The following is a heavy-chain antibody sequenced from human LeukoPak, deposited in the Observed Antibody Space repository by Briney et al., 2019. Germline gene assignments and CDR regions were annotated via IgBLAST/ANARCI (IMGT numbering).Heavy chain of an antibody. CDR1: LGSISSYY. Sequence: SETLSLTCTVSLGSISSYYWSGIRRPPGRGLECGGDIYYSGSTKYNTSLKSRVTISVDTSKNQFSLKLSSVTAADTAVYYCARDLNYYFDYWGQGTLVTVSS. CDR2: IYYSGST. V-gene: IGHV4-59*01. D-gene: IGHD1-1*01. CDR3: ARDLNYYFDY. J-gene: IGHJ4*02.